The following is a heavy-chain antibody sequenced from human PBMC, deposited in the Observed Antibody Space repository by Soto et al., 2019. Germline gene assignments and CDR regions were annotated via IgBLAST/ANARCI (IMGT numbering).Heavy chain of an antibody. V-gene: IGHV3-30*18. D-gene: IGHD6-6*01. CDR3: AKDGHPSSSPRIRSYYYYYMDV. Sequence: GGSLRISCAASGFTFSSYGMHWVRQAPGKGLEWVAVISYDGSNKYYADSVKGRFTISRDNSKNTLYLQMNSLRAEDTAVYYCAKDGHPSSSPRIRSYYYYYMDVWGKGTTVTVSS. CDR1: GFTFSSYG. J-gene: IGHJ6*03. CDR2: ISYDGSNK.